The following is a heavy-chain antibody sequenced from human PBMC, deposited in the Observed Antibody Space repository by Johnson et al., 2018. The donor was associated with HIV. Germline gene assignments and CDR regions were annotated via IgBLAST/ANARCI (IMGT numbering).Heavy chain of an antibody. J-gene: IGHJ3*02. Sequence: QVQLVESGGGLVQPGRSLRLSCVVSGFTFSSYTMHWVRQAPGKGLEWVAVISYDGSNKYYADSVKGRFTISRDNSKNTRYLQMNSLRAEDTAVYYCARAHNWHSDAFDIWGQGTMVTVSS. CDR2: ISYDGSNK. V-gene: IGHV3-30*04. D-gene: IGHD1/OR15-1a*01. CDR1: GFTFSSYT. CDR3: ARAHNWHSDAFDI.